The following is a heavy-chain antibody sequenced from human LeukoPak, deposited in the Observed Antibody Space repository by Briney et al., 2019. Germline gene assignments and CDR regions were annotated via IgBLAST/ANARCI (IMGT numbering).Heavy chain of an antibody. CDR3: ASSDYVWGRSDY. V-gene: IGHV4-59*01. CDR1: GGSISSYY. J-gene: IGHJ4*02. Sequence: SETLSLTCTVSGGSISSYYWSWIRQPPGKGLEWIGYICYSGSTNYNPSLKSRVTISVDTSKHRFSLKLSSVTAADTAVYYCASSDYVWGRSDYWGQGTLVTVSS. CDR2: ICYSGST. D-gene: IGHD3-16*01.